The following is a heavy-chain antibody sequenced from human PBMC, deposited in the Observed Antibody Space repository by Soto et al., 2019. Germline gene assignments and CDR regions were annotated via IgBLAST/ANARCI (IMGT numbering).Heavy chain of an antibody. D-gene: IGHD5-18*01. CDR2: MYHSGST. J-gene: IGHJ4*02. CDR3: ARGYGRNFDY. V-gene: IGHV4-30-2*01. CDR1: GGSISSGGYS. Sequence: SETLSLTCAVSGGSISSGGYSWSWIRQPPGKGLEWIGYMYHSGSTYYNPSLKSRVTISVDTSKNQFSLKLSSVTAADTAVYYCARGYGRNFDYWGQGTLVTVSS.